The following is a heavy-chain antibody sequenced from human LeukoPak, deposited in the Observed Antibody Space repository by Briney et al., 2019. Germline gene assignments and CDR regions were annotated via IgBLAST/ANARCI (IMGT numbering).Heavy chain of an antibody. J-gene: IGHJ6*02. CDR2: ISGGGDRT. D-gene: IGHD2-2*01. Sequence: PGGSLRLSCAASGFTFRTSAMSWVRQAPGKGLAWVSAISGGGDRTYYAESVKGRFTLSRDNSKNTVYLQMNSLRAEDTAIYYCTNAPGPLVLPAFTVIPEDYYGLDVWGQGTTVTVSS. CDR1: GFTFRTSA. CDR3: TNAPGPLVLPAFTVIPEDYYGLDV. V-gene: IGHV3-23*01.